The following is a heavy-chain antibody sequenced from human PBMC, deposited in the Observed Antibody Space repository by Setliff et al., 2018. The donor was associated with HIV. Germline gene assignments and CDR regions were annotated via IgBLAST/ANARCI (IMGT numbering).Heavy chain of an antibody. CDR2: IYYSGST. J-gene: IGHJ4*02. CDR3: ARGHTKNYYGGDFFDY. Sequence: SETLSLTCTVSGGSISSHYWSWIRQPPGKGLEWIGSIYYSGSTNYNPSLESRVSISVDTSKNQFSLKLTSVTAADTAVYFCARGHTKNYYGGDFFDYWGQGSLVTVSS. V-gene: IGHV4-59*11. CDR1: GGSISSHY. D-gene: IGHD1-26*01.